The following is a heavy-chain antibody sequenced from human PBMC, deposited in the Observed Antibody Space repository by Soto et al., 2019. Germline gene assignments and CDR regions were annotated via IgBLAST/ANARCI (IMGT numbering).Heavy chain of an antibody. CDR2: IYYSGST. CDR3: ARTAENNWFDP. Sequence: TLSLTCTVSGGSISSGDYYWSWIRQPPGEGLEWIGYIYYSGSTYYNPSLKSRVTISVDTSKNQFSLKLSSVTAADTAVYYCARTAENNWFDPWGQGTLVTVSS. V-gene: IGHV4-30-4*01. J-gene: IGHJ5*02. D-gene: IGHD6-19*01. CDR1: GGSISSGDYY.